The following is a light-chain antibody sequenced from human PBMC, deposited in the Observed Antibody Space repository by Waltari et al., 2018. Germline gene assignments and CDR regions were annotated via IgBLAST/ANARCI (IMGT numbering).Light chain of an antibody. V-gene: IGLV2-11*01. CDR3: CSYAGYYTV. Sequence: QSALTQPRSVSGSPGQSVTISCTGTSRDVGGYHFVSWYQQYPGKAPKLVIYDVNKRPSGVPDRFSGSKSGNTASLIISGLQTEDEADYYCCSYAGYYTVFGGGTKVAVL. CDR2: DVN. CDR1: SRDVGGYHF. J-gene: IGLJ3*02.